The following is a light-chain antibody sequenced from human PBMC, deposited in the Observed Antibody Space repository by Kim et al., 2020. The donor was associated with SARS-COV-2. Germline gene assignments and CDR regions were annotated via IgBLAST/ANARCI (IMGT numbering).Light chain of an antibody. J-gene: IGKJ2*01. CDR2: WAS. Sequence: RATRNCKSSQSVLSRSNNKNYIAGYQQKAGQPPTLLIYWASTRESGVPDRFRGSGSETDFTLPISSLQAGDVAIYYCQQYYSAPPTFGQGTKLEI. CDR3: QQYYSAPPT. CDR1: QSVLSRSNNKNY. V-gene: IGKV4-1*01.